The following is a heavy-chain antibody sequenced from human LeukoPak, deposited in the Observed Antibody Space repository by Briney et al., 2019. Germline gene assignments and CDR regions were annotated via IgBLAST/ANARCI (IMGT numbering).Heavy chain of an antibody. V-gene: IGHV4-34*01. CDR1: GGSFSGYY. J-gene: IGHJ4*02. CDR2: INHSGST. CDR3: ASTDSSGYYYGY. Sequence: SETLSLTCAVYGGSFSGYYWSWIRQPPGKGLEWIGEINHSGSTNYNPSLKSRVTISVDTSKNQFSLKLSSVTAADTAAYYCASTDSSGYYYGYWGQGTLVTVSS. D-gene: IGHD3-22*01.